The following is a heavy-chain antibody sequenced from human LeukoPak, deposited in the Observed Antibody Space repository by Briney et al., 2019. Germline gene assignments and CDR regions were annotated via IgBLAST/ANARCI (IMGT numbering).Heavy chain of an antibody. CDR1: GFTFDDYG. D-gene: IGHD1-26*01. J-gene: IGHJ3*02. Sequence: GGSLRLSCAASGFTFDDYGMSWVRQAPGKGLEWVSGINWNGGSTGYADSVKGRLTISRDNAKNSLYLQMNSLRAEDTALYYCARVRVVGAMVDAFDIWGQGTMVTVSS. CDR3: ARVRVVGAMVDAFDI. V-gene: IGHV3-20*04. CDR2: INWNGGST.